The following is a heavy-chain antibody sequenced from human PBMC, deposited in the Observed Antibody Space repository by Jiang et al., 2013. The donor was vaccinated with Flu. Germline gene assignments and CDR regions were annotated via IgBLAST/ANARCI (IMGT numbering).Heavy chain of an antibody. CDR1: SSYY. V-gene: IGHV4-59*01. D-gene: IGHD6-13*01. CDR3: ARAGSTAAGTDYFDY. J-gene: IGHJ4*02. Sequence: SSYYWSWIRQPQEGTGVDWVYLLQWEHQLNPSLKSRVTISVDTSKNQFSLKLSSVTAADTAVYYCARAGSTAAGTDYFDYWGQGTLVTVSS. CDR2: LLQWEH.